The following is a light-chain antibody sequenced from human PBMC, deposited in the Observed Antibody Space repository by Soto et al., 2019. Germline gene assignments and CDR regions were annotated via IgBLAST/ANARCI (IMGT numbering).Light chain of an antibody. Sequence: EIVLTQSPGTLSLSPGEGATLSCRASQSVTSNYLAWHQQKPGQAPRLLIYDASTRATGIPDSFRGSGSGTDFTLTISRLEPEDFAVYYCQQYGSSPFTFGPGTKVDIK. V-gene: IGKV3-20*01. CDR2: DAS. J-gene: IGKJ3*01. CDR1: QSVTSNY. CDR3: QQYGSSPFT.